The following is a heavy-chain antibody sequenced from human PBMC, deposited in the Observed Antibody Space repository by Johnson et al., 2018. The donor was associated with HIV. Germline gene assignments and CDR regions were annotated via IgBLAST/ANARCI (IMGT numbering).Heavy chain of an antibody. J-gene: IGHJ3*02. CDR2: ISSSGTNI. D-gene: IGHD3-10*01. CDR1: GFSFSDYY. V-gene: IGHV3-11*04. Sequence: QVQLVESGGGLVQPGGSLRLSCAASGFSFSDYYMSWIRQAPGKGLEWVSYISSSGTNIYYADSVKGRFTISRDNAKKSLFLQMNSLRAEDTAVYYCARASYYYGSADIWGQGTMVTVSS. CDR3: ARASYYYGSADI.